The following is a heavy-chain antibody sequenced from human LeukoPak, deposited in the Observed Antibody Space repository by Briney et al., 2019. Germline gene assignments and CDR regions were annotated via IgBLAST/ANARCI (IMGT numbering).Heavy chain of an antibody. CDR2: AGWAGGTT. V-gene: IGHV3-43*01. CDR3: AKELDTMSFDY. J-gene: IGHJ4*02. Sequence: GGSLRLSCATSGFNFDRYTIHWVRQAPGKGLEWVSLAGWAGGTTFYSDSVRGRFTISRDSGRKSVYLQMNSLTTDDTAFYFCAKELDTMSFDYWGQGALVTVSS. CDR1: GFNFDRYT. D-gene: IGHD3-10*02.